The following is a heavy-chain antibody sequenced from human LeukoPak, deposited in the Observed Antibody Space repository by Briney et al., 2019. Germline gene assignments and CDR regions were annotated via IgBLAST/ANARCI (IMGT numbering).Heavy chain of an antibody. CDR2: INHSGST. V-gene: IGHV4-34*01. CDR1: GFIFRSYV. CDR3: ARAKGFDY. Sequence: PGGSLRLSCAASGFIFRSYVMSWIRQPPGKGLEWIGEINHSGSTNYNPSLKSRVTISVDTSKNQFSLKLSSVTAADTAVYYCARAKGFDYWGQGTLVTVSS. J-gene: IGHJ4*02.